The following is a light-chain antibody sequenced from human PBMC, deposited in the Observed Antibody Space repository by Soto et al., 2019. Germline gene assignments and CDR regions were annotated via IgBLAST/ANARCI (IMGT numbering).Light chain of an antibody. CDR1: QSISSW. CDR3: QQYNDNWT. CDR2: KAS. J-gene: IGKJ1*01. Sequence: DIQMTQSPSTLSASVGDRVTITCRASQSISSWLAWYQQKPGKAPKLLIYKASTLQSGVPSRFSGSGSGTEFTLAISSLQPDDSATYYCQQYNDNWTFGKGPRWKLN. V-gene: IGKV1-5*03.